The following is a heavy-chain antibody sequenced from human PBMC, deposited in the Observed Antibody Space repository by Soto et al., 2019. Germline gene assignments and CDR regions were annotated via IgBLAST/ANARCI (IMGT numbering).Heavy chain of an antibody. J-gene: IGHJ3*02. D-gene: IGHD4-17*01. CDR1: GFTVSSNY. V-gene: IGHV3-66*01. CDR3: ARTPTLPTPPGKAFDI. CDR2: IYSDDST. Sequence: EVQLVESGGGLVQPGGSLRLSCAASGFTVSSNYMSWVRQAPGKGLEWVSVIYSDDSTYYADSVKGRFTISRDNSKNTLYLQMNSLRAEDTAVYYCARTPTLPTPPGKAFDIWGQGTMVAVSS.